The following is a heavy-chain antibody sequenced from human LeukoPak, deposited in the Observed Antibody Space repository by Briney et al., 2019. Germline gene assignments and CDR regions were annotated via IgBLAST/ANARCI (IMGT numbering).Heavy chain of an antibody. CDR2: ISGSGYNT. J-gene: IGHJ3*02. V-gene: IGHV3-23*01. D-gene: IGHD1-14*01. Sequence: GGSLRPSCAASGFTFSSYAMSWVRQAPGKGLEWVSAISGSGYNTFYADSVKGRFVISRDNSKDTVHLQMNSLRAEDTAIYYCVKGEGVTATTVYDGFDIWGQGTMITVSS. CDR1: GFTFSSYA. CDR3: VKGEGVTATTVYDGFDI.